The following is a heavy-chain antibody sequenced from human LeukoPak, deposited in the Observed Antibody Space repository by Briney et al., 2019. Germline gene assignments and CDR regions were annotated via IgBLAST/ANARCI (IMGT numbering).Heavy chain of an antibody. CDR3: ARRLDSNTWHPFDS. J-gene: IGHJ4*02. CDR2: IYYSGIT. CDR1: GGSISSGSYY. V-gene: IGHV4-39*01. D-gene: IGHD3-22*01. Sequence: PSETLSLTCTVSGGSISSGSYYWGWIRQPPGMGLEWIGDIYYSGITYYNPSLKSRVTISRDTSKNQFSLKLTSVTATDTAVYYCARRLDSNTWHPFDSWGQGTRVTVSS.